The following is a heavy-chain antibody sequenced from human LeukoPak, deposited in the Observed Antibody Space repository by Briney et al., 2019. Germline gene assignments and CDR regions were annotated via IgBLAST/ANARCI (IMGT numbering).Heavy chain of an antibody. D-gene: IGHD2-15*01. CDR1: GFTFSRHG. V-gene: IGHV3-33*01. CDR3: AGDPKYCSGGSCYSNNWFDP. J-gene: IGHJ5*02. Sequence: PGGSLRLSCAASGFTFSRHGMHWVRQAPGKGLEWVALIWYDGSNKYYADSVKGRFTISRDNSKNTLYLQMNSLRAEDTAVYYCAGDPKYCSGGSCYSNNWFDPWGQGTLVTVSS. CDR2: IWYDGSNK.